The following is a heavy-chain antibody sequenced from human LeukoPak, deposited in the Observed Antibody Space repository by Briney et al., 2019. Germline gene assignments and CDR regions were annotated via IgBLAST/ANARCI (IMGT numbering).Heavy chain of an antibody. V-gene: IGHV3-30*18. D-gene: IGHD3-16*02. CDR3: AKAVSFDY. J-gene: IGHJ4*02. CDR2: ISYDGSNK. Sequence: GGSLRLSCAASEFSVGSNYMTWVRQAPGKGLEWVAVISYDGSNKYYADSVKGRFTISRDNSKNTLYLQMNSLRAEDTAVYYCAKAVSFDYWGQGTLVTVSS. CDR1: EFSVGSNY.